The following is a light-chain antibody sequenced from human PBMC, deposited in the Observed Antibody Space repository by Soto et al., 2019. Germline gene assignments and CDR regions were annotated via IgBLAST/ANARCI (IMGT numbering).Light chain of an antibody. CDR1: SSNIGSNT. CDR2: SIN. CDR3: AAWDDSLNGPVV. Sequence: QSVLTQPPSASGTPGQRVTISCSGSSSNIGSNTVNWYQQLPGTAPKLLIYSINQLPSGVPDRFSGSKSGTSASLAISGLQSEDEADYYCAAWDDSLNGPVVFGGGTKLTVL. V-gene: IGLV1-44*01. J-gene: IGLJ2*01.